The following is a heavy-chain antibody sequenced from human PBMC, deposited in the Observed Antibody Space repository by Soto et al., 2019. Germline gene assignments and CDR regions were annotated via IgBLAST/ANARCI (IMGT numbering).Heavy chain of an antibody. CDR3: ARGGNSGYVN. D-gene: IGHD5-12*01. V-gene: IGHV4-34*01. CDR2: INHSGST. J-gene: IGHJ4*02. CDR1: GGSFSGYY. Sequence: QVQLQQWGAGLLKPSESLSRTCAVYGGSFSGYYWSCIRQPPGKGLEWIGEINHSGSTNYNPSLKSRVTISVDTSKNQFSLKLSSVTAADTAVYYCARGGNSGYVNWGQGTLVTVSS.